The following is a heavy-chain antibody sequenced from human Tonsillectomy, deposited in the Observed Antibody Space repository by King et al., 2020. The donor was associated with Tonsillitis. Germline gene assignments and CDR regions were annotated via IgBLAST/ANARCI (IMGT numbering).Heavy chain of an antibody. Sequence: VRQAPGQGREWMGWINTNTGNPTYAQGFTGRVVFSLDTSVSTAYLQISSLKAEDTAVYYCARGVVVVVAAVNWFVPWGQGTLVTVSS. D-gene: IGHD2-15*01. CDR3: ARGVVVVVAAVNWFVP. CDR2: INTNTGNP. V-gene: IGHV7-4-1*02. J-gene: IGHJ5*02.